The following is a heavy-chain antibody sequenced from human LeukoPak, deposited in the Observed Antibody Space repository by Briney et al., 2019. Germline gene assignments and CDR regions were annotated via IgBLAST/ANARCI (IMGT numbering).Heavy chain of an antibody. CDR1: GFTFSSYA. D-gene: IGHD4-17*01. V-gene: IGHV3-23*01. CDR3: AHPSTPDYGGLDY. CDR2: ISGSGGST. J-gene: IGHJ4*02. Sequence: HSGGSLRLSCAASGFTFSSYAMSWVRQAPGKGLEWVSAISGSGGSTYYADSVRGRFTISRDNSKNTLYLQMSSLRAEDTAIYYCAHPSTPDYGGLDYWGQGTLVTVSS.